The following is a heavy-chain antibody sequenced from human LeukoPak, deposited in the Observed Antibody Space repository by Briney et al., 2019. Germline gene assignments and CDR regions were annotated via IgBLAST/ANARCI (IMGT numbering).Heavy chain of an antibody. Sequence: GSLRLSCAASGFTFSSYAMSWVRQAPGKGLEWVGRIKSKTDGGTTDYAAPVKGRFTISRDDSKNTLYLQMNSLKTEDTAVYYCTTDAYYYGSGSYYYFDYWGQGTLVTVSS. V-gene: IGHV3-15*01. CDR2: IKSKTDGGTT. D-gene: IGHD3-10*01. J-gene: IGHJ4*02. CDR1: GFTFSSYA. CDR3: TTDAYYYGSGSYYYFDY.